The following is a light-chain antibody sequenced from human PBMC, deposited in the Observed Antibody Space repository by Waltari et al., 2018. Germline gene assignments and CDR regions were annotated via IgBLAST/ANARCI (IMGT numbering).Light chain of an antibody. V-gene: IGLV2-14*01. Sequence: QSALTQPASVSGSPGQSVTIFCAGTSNDVGGYISVSWYQEHPGQAPSVIIYDVSDRPSGVSDRFSGSKSGNTASLTISGLQAEDEADYYCSSQSSNDVVLFGGGTKLTVL. J-gene: IGLJ2*01. CDR3: SSQSSNDVVL. CDR2: DVS. CDR1: SNDVGGYIS.